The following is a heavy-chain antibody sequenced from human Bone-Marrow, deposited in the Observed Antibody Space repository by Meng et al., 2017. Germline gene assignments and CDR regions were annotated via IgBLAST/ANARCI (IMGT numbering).Heavy chain of an antibody. CDR1: GFTVSSHY. CDR2: IFSGGTT. D-gene: IGHD3-10*01. V-gene: IGHV3-66*02. Sequence: GEFGGGLVQLGGSLRLSFAASGFTVSSHYMSGVRQAPGKGLEWVSVIFSGGTTYYADSVQGRFTISRDNSKNTLFLQMNSLRADDTAVYYCARDIRWGQGTLVTVSS. J-gene: IGHJ4*02. CDR3: ARDIR.